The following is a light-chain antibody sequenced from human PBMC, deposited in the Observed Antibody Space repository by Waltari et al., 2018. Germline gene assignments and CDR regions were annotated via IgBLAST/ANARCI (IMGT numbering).Light chain of an antibody. CDR3: NSYAGTNIL. J-gene: IGLJ7*01. V-gene: IGLV2-8*01. Sequence: QAVLTQPPSVSGSPGQSVTISCTGSSTDIGGYTYVSWYQQPPDKAPKLIIYDVNKRPSGVSDRFSASKSGNTASLTISGLQAEDEAHYYCNSYAGTNILIGGGTRLTVL. CDR1: STDIGGYTY. CDR2: DVN.